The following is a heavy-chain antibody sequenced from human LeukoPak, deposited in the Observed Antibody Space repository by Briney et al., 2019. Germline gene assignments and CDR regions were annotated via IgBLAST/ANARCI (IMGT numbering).Heavy chain of an antibody. CDR3: GRAERAYYYDSSGYLPFDY. J-gene: IGHJ4*02. Sequence: ASVKVSCTASGYTFTSYGISWVRQPPGQGLEWMGWISAYNGNTNYAHTLQGRVTITTDTSTSTPYMEMRSLRADDTAVYYCGRAERAYYYDSSGYLPFDYWGQGTLVTVSS. CDR2: ISAYNGNT. V-gene: IGHV1-18*01. D-gene: IGHD3-22*01. CDR1: GYTFTSYG.